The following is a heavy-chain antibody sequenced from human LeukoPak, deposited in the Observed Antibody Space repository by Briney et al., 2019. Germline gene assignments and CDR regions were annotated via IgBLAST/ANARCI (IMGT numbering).Heavy chain of an antibody. CDR2: MNPNAGNT. CDR3: ARRARYCSSTSCYANFDY. D-gene: IGHD2-2*01. CDR1: GYTFTSYD. Sequence: ASVKVSCKASGYTFTSYDINWVRQATGQGLEWMGWMNPNAGNTGYAKTFQGRFTITRNTSKSTPYMELSSLRVEDTAVYYCARRARYCSSTSCYANFDYWGQGTLVSVSS. J-gene: IGHJ4*02. V-gene: IGHV1-8*03.